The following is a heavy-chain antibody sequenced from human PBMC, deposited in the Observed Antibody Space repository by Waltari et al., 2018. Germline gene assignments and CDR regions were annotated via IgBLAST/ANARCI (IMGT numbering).Heavy chain of an antibody. V-gene: IGHV4-39*01. CDR1: GGSISRSSYY. D-gene: IGHD5-12*01. J-gene: IGHJ5*02. CDR2: MYYSGTT. CDR3: ARHWKRNGYRFDP. Sequence: QLQLQESGPGLMKPSETLSLTCTVSGGSISRSSYYWGWIRQSPGKGLEWIASMYYSGTTYYDPTIESRVTISGDTSKNRFSLRLSSVTAADTAVYYCARHWKRNGYRFDPWGQGTLVTVSS.